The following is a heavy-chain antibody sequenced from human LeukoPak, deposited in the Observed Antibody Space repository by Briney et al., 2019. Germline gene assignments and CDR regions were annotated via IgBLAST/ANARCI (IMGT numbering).Heavy chain of an antibody. Sequence: GGSLRLSCTASGFTFSSYAMSWVRQAPGKGLEWVSAITDSGGTTYYADSVKGRFTISRDNSKNTLYLQMNSLRAEDTAVYYCARAGDCTNGICYTADFDYWGQGTLVTVSS. V-gene: IGHV3-23*01. CDR2: ITDSGGTT. CDR1: GFTFSSYA. J-gene: IGHJ4*02. CDR3: ARAGDCTNGICYTADFDY. D-gene: IGHD2-8*01.